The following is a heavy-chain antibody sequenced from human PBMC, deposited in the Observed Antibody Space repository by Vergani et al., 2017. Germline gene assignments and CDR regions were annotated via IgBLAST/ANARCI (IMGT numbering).Heavy chain of an antibody. V-gene: IGHV4-38-2*01. CDR3: ARVMYGGNSGGYFDL. CDR1: GYSISSGYY. Sequence: QVQLQESGPGLVKPSETLSLTCAVSGYSISSGYYWGWIRQPPGKGLEWIGSFYHSGSTYYNPSLKSRVTISVDTSKNQFSLKLSSVTAADTAVYYCARVMYGGNSGGYFDLWGRGTLVTVSS. CDR2: FYHSGST. J-gene: IGHJ2*01. D-gene: IGHD4-23*01.